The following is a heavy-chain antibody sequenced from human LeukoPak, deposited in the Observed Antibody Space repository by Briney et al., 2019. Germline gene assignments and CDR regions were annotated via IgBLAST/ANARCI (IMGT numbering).Heavy chain of an antibody. V-gene: IGHV3-74*01. Sequence: GGSLRLSCAASGFTFSSYWMHWARQAPGKGLVWVSRINSDGSSTSYADSVKGRFTISRDNAKNTLYLQMNSLRAEDTAVYYCARVSVAVAGAHWGQGTLITVSS. J-gene: IGHJ4*02. CDR3: ARVSVAVAGAH. D-gene: IGHD6-19*01. CDR2: INSDGSST. CDR1: GFTFSSYW.